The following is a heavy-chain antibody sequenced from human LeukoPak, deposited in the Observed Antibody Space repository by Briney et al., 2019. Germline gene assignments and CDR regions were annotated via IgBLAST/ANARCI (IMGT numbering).Heavy chain of an antibody. Sequence: SETMSLTCTVSCGYISSSSYYWGWIRQPPGKGLEWIGRIYYSGSTYYNPSLKSRVTISVDTSKNQFSLKLSSVTAANTAVYYCARQRRYFDWFPLGDAFDIWGQGTMVTVSS. D-gene: IGHD3-9*01. J-gene: IGHJ3*02. CDR1: CGYISSSSYY. CDR3: ARQRRYFDWFPLGDAFDI. CDR2: IYYSGST. V-gene: IGHV4-39*01.